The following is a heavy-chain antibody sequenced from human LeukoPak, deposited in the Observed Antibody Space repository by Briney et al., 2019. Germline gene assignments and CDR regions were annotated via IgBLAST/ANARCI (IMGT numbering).Heavy chain of an antibody. CDR1: GGSISSYY. CDR3: ARHMPGGLSTGWFDP. Sequence: SETLSLTCTVSGGSISSYYWSWIRQPAGKGLEWIGYIYYSGSTNYNPSLKSRVTISVDTSKNQFSLKLSSVTAADTAVYYCARHMPGGLSTGWFDPWGQGTLVTVSS. J-gene: IGHJ5*02. CDR2: IYYSGST. D-gene: IGHD1-14*01. V-gene: IGHV4-59*08.